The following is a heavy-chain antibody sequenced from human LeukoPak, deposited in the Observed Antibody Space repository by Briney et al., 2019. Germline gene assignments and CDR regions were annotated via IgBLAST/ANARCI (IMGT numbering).Heavy chain of an antibody. Sequence: SAKVSCKASGGTFSSYAISWVRQAPGQGLEWMGGIIPIFGTANYAQKFQGRVTITADESTSTAYMELSSQRSEDTAVYYCASHCSSTSCYADYYYGMDVWGQGTTVTVSS. J-gene: IGHJ6*02. CDR3: ASHCSSTSCYADYYYGMDV. V-gene: IGHV1-69*13. CDR2: IIPIFGTA. D-gene: IGHD2-2*01. CDR1: GGTFSSYA.